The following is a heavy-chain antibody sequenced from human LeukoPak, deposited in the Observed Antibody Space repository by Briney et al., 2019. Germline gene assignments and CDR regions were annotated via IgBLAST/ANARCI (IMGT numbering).Heavy chain of an antibody. CDR2: IKQDGSEK. J-gene: IGHJ5*02. CDR1: GFTFSSYW. V-gene: IGHV3-7*01. D-gene: IGHD2-21*02. CDR3: ARDFLIVVVTATSPLRFDP. Sequence: GGSLRLSCAASGFTFSSYWMSWVRQAPGKGLEWVANIKQDGSEKYYVDSVKGRFTISRDNAKNSLYLQMNSLRAEDTAVYYRARDFLIVVVTATSPLRFDPWGQGTPVTVSS.